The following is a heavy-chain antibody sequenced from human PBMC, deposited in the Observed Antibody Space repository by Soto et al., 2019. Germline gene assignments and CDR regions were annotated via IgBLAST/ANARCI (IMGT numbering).Heavy chain of an antibody. V-gene: IGHV3-53*01. D-gene: IGHD6-19*01. CDR2: IYSGGNT. Sequence: EVQLVESGGGLIQPGGSLRLSCAASGFIVSSNYMSWVRQAPGKGLEWVSVIYSGGNTYYAGSVKGRFTISRDNSKNTLYLQMNSLRAEDTAVYYCRGEGYNSGWSDAFDIWGQGTMVTVSS. J-gene: IGHJ3*02. CDR1: GFIVSSNY. CDR3: RGEGYNSGWSDAFDI.